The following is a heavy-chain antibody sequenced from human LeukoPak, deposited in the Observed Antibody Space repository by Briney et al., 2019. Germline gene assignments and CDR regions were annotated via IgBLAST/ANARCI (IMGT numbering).Heavy chain of an antibody. Sequence: SETLSLTCTVSGGSISSYYWGWVRQPPGKGLEWIGYIYYSGSTNYNPSLKSRVTISVDTSKNQFSLKLSSVTAADTAVYYCARLRCSGGSCYADYWGQGTLVTVSS. J-gene: IGHJ4*02. CDR2: IYYSGST. CDR3: ARLRCSGGSCYADY. V-gene: IGHV4-59*08. D-gene: IGHD2-15*01. CDR1: GGSISSYY.